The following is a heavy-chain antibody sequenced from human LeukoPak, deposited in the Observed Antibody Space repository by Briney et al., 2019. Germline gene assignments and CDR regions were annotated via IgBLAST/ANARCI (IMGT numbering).Heavy chain of an antibody. CDR1: GGSISSYY. V-gene: IGHV4-4*07. Sequence: SETLSLTCTVSGGSISSYYWSWIRQPAGKGLEWIGRIYTSGSTNYNPSLKSRVTISVDTSKNQFSLKLSSVTAADTAVYYCASSPLYSSSSGLWGQGTLVTVSS. D-gene: IGHD6-6*01. J-gene: IGHJ4*02. CDR2: IYTSGST. CDR3: ASSPLYSSSSGL.